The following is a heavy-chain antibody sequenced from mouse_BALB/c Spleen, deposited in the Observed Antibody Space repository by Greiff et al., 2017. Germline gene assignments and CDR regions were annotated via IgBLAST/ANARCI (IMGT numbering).Heavy chain of an antibody. CDR2: ISSGGSYT. CDR1: GFTFSSYA. CDR3: AAFYGNYYAMDY. Sequence: EVQLVESGGGLVKPGGSLKLSCAASGFTFSSYAMSWVRQSPEKRLEWVAEISSGGSYTYYPDTVTGRFTISRDNAKNTLYLEMSSLRSEDTAMYYCAAFYGNYYAMDYWGQGTSVTVSS. V-gene: IGHV5-9-4*01. D-gene: IGHD2-1*01. J-gene: IGHJ4*01.